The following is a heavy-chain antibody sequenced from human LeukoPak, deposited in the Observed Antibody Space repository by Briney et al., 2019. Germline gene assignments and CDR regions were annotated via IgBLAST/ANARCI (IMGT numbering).Heavy chain of an antibody. CDR2: ISSSSSTI. CDR3: ARDRLPDYYGSGRGDHFDC. Sequence: PGGSLRLSCAVSGFTFSSYSMNWVRQAPGKGLEWVSYISSSSSTIYYPDSVKGRLTISRDNAKNSLYLQMNSLRAEDTAVYYCARDRLPDYYGSGRGDHFDCWGQGTLVTVSS. D-gene: IGHD3-10*01. V-gene: IGHV3-48*04. J-gene: IGHJ4*02. CDR1: GFTFSSYS.